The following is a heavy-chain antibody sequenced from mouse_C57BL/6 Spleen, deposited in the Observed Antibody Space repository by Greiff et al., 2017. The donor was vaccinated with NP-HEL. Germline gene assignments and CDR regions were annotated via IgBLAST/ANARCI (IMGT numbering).Heavy chain of an antibody. Sequence: VQRVESGAELARPGASVKISCKASGYTFTSYTMHWVKQRPGQGLEWIGYINPSSGYTKYNQKFKDKATLTADKSSSTAYMQLSSLTSEDSAVYYCARGVAESEFDYWGQGTTLTVSS. CDR3: ARGVAESEFDY. D-gene: IGHD1-1*02. CDR2: INPSSGYT. J-gene: IGHJ2*01. CDR1: GYTFTSYT. V-gene: IGHV1-4*01.